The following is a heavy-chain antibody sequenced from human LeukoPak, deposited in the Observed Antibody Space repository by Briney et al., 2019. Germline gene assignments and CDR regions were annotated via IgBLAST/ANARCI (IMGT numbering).Heavy chain of an antibody. CDR2: ISSDGTYI. J-gene: IGHJ4*02. CDR1: GFTFSVYT. Sequence: PGGSLRLSCATSGFTFSVYTMNWVRQAPGKGLEWISSISSDGTYIYYADSVKGRFTISRDNAKNSLFLQMDNLRAEDTAVYYCARDAPRMSGGTLEYWGQGTLVTVSS. CDR3: ARDAPRMSGGTLEY. D-gene: IGHD2-15*01. V-gene: IGHV3-21*01.